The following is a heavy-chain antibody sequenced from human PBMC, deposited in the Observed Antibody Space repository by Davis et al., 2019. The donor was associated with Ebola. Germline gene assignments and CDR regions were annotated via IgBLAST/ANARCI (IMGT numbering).Heavy chain of an antibody. CDR3: ARRVYESSGRYYFDY. Sequence: GESLKISCAASGFTFEHYSMTWVRQGPGKGLEWVSGISWNGDITRYVDSVRGRFIISRDNAKNSLYLQMNSLRAEDTALYYCARRVYESSGRYYFDYWGQGTLVTVSS. CDR2: ISWNGDIT. CDR1: GFTFEHYS. J-gene: IGHJ4*02. V-gene: IGHV3-20*04. D-gene: IGHD3-22*01.